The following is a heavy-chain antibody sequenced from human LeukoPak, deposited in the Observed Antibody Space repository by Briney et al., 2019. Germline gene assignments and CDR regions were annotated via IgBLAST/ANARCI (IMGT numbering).Heavy chain of an antibody. D-gene: IGHD3-10*01. V-gene: IGHV4-34*01. Sequence: PSETLSLTCAVYGGSFSGYYWSWIRQPPGKGLEWIGEINHSGSTNYNPSLKSRVTISVDTSKNQFSLKLSSVTAADTAVYYCARANGSGSWPYFDYWGQGTLVTVSS. CDR2: INHSGST. CDR1: GGSFSGYY. J-gene: IGHJ4*02. CDR3: ARANGSGSWPYFDY.